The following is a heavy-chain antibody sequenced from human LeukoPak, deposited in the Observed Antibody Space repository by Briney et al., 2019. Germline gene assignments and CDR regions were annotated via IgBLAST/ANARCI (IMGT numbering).Heavy chain of an antibody. D-gene: IGHD3-10*01. CDR2: IYYSGGT. V-gene: IGHV4-59*01. CDR1: GGSISSYY. Sequence: PSETLSLTCTVSGGSISSYYWSWIRQPPGKGLEWIGYIYYSGGTNYNPSLKSRVTISVDTSKNQFSLKLSSVTAAGTAVYYCARRPVYYYGSGSYYYYGMDVWGQGTTVTVSS. J-gene: IGHJ6*02. CDR3: ARRPVYYYGSGSYYYYGMDV.